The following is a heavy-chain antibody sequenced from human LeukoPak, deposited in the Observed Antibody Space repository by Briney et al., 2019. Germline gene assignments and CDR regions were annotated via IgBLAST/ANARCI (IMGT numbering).Heavy chain of an antibody. CDR2: IIAILGIA. D-gene: IGHD1-14*01. V-gene: IGHV1-69*04. Sequence: SVKVSCKASGGTFSSYAISWVRQAPGQGLEWMGRIIAILGIANYAQKFQGRVTITADKSTSTAYMELSSLRSEDTAVYYCATVGIFSESGSHYYYGMDVWGQGTTVTVSS. J-gene: IGHJ6*02. CDR1: GGTFSSYA. CDR3: ATVGIFSESGSHYYYGMDV.